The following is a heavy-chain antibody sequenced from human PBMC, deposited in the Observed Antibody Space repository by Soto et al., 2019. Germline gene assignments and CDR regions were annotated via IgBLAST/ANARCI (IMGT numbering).Heavy chain of an antibody. CDR1: GFIFSPYW. J-gene: IGHJ3*02. V-gene: IGHV3-7*01. CDR3: ARDAYDYDSSGYYRYDAFDI. Sequence: GGSLRLSCAASGFIFSPYWMSWVRQAPGKGLEWVANIKRDGSETHYVDSVKGRFTISRDNTKKSLYLQMKSLRVGDTAVYYCARDAYDYDSSGYYRYDAFDIWGQGTMVTVSS. CDR2: IKRDGSET. D-gene: IGHD3-22*01.